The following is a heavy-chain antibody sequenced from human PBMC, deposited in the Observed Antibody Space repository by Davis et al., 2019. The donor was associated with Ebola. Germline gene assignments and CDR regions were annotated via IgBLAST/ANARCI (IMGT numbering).Heavy chain of an antibody. D-gene: IGHD4-17*01. CDR3: AKDAGPYADYGGFDY. CDR1: GFTFSSYW. Sequence: PGGSLRLSCAASGFTFSSYWMSWVRQAPGKGLEWVANIKQDGSEKYYVDSVKGRFTVSRDNSKNSLYLQMNGLRPEDSGLYYCAKDAGPYADYGGFDYWGQGTLVTVSS. V-gene: IGHV3-7*03. CDR2: IKQDGSEK. J-gene: IGHJ4*02.